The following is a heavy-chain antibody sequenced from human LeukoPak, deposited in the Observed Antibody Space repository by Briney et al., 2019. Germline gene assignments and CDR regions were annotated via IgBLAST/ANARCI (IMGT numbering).Heavy chain of an antibody. J-gene: IGHJ6*03. CDR2: ISAYNGNT. D-gene: IGHD2-2*01. Sequence: AASVKVSCKASGYTFTSYGISWVRQAPGQGLEWMGWISAYNGNTNYAQKLQGRVTMTTDTSTSTAYMELRSLGPDDTAVYYCARDDCSSTSCYHYMDVWGKGTTVTVSS. CDR3: ARDDCSSTSCYHYMDV. V-gene: IGHV1-18*01. CDR1: GYTFTSYG.